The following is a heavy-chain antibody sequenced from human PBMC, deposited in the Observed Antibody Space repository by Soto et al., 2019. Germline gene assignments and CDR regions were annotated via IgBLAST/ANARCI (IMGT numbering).Heavy chain of an antibody. CDR2: IIPISDTT. V-gene: IGHV1-69*01. Sequence: QVQLVQSGAEVKKPGSSVKVSCKASGGTFSSYAISWVRQAPGQGLEWMGGIIPISDTTNYAQKFQGRVTITADESTSTAYMELSSLRSEDTAVYYCARSQGSSTSLEIYYYYYYGMGVWGQGTTVTVSS. J-gene: IGHJ6*02. CDR3: ARSQGSSTSLEIYYYYYYGMGV. CDR1: GGTFSSYA. D-gene: IGHD2-2*01.